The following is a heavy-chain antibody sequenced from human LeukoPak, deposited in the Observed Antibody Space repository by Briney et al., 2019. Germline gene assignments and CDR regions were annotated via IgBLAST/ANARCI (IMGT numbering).Heavy chain of an antibody. J-gene: IGHJ4*02. V-gene: IGHV3-43*02. CDR1: GFNFDDNV. CDR2: ISDDGYGT. D-gene: IGHD4/OR15-4a*01. Sequence: GGSLRLSCAASGFNFDDNVMHWVCQAPGKGLEWVSLISDDGYGTYYADSVKGRFTISRDNSKNSLYLQMNSLRSEDTALYYCATMGPLDYWGQGTLVTVSS. CDR3: ATMGPLDY.